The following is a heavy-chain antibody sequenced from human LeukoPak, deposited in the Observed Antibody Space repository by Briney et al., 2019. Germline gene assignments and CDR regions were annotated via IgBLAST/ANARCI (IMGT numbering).Heavy chain of an antibody. CDR1: GASIRDNY. D-gene: IGHD6-13*01. J-gene: IGHJ5*02. Sequence: SETLSLTCAVSGASIRDNYWSWIRQSPGKGLEWIGYFFNTGRTDQNPSLKGRVTMSVDTSKNQFSLKLSSVTAADTAVYYCARRWVAAAGTRWFDPWGQGTLVTVSS. CDR3: ARRWVAAAGTRWFDP. CDR2: FFNTGRT. V-gene: IGHV4-59*08.